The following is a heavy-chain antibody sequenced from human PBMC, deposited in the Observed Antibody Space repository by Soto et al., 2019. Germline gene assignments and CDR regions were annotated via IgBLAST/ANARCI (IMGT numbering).Heavy chain of an antibody. J-gene: IGHJ5*01. D-gene: IGHD3-22*01. Sequence: EVQLVESGGDLVQPGGSLRLSCAASGFTFSNYEMNWVRPAPGKGLEWVSYISSSGSTIYYADSVKGRFTISRDNANNSLYLQMNSLRAEDTAVYYWAREAGWLPFDSWGQGTLVTVSS. CDR1: GFTFSNYE. CDR3: AREAGWLPFDS. CDR2: ISSSGSTI. V-gene: IGHV3-48*03.